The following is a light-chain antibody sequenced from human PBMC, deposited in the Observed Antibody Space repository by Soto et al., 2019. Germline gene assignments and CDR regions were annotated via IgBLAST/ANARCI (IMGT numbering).Light chain of an antibody. Sequence: QSVLTQPASVSGCPGQSITISCTGTSSDVGGYNYVSWYQQHPGKAPKLMIYDVSNRPSGVSNRFSGSKSGNTASLTISGLQAEDEADYYCSSYTSSSTLGGVFGGGTKLTVL. CDR2: DVS. CDR1: SSDVGGYNY. J-gene: IGLJ2*01. CDR3: SSYTSSSTLGGV. V-gene: IGLV2-14*01.